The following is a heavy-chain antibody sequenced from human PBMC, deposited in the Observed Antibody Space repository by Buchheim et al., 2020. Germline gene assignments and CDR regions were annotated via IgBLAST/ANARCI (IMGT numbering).Heavy chain of an antibody. Sequence: QVQLVESGGGLVKPGGSLRLSCAASGFTFSDYYMSWIRQAPGKGLEWVSYISSSSSYTNYADSVKGRFTISRANAKNSLYLQMNSLRAEDTAVYYCARDQAYYDFWSGLPPYYYYYGMDVWGQGTT. CDR3: ARDQAYYDFWSGLPPYYYYYGMDV. D-gene: IGHD3-3*01. CDR1: GFTFSDYY. V-gene: IGHV3-11*05. CDR2: ISSSSSYT. J-gene: IGHJ6*02.